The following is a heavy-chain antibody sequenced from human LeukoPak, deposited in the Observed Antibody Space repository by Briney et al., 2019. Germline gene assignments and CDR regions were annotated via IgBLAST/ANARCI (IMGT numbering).Heavy chain of an antibody. CDR2: IMPLFGTA. Sequence: GSSVKVSCKTSGGTFNNSANSWVRQAPGQGLGWLGGIMPLFGTAGYAQKFQGRVTITKDESTRTVYLELTSLTSDDTAVYYCARDVHGDYGSGWFDPWGQGTLVSVSS. CDR1: GGTFNNSA. V-gene: IGHV1-69*05. J-gene: IGHJ5*02. CDR3: ARDVHGDYGSGWFDP. D-gene: IGHD4-17*01.